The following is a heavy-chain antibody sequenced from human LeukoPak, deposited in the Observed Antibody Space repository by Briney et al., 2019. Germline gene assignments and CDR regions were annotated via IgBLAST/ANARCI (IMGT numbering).Heavy chain of an antibody. CDR2: IYHSGST. CDR3: ARGPPTDYDILTGYSTNFDY. D-gene: IGHD3-9*01. CDR1: GGSINSGGYS. J-gene: IGHJ4*02. V-gene: IGHV4-30-2*01. Sequence: IPSQTLSLTCAVSGGSINSGGYSWTWIRQPPGKGLEWIGYIYHSGSTYYNPSLKSRVTISIDRSKNQFSLKLTPVTAADTAVYYCARGPPTDYDILTGYSTNFDYWAQGTPVTVSS.